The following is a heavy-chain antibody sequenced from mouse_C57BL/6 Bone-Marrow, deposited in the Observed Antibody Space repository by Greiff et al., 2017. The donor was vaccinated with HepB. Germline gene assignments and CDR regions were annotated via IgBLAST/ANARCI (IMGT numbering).Heavy chain of an antibody. CDR1: GFTFSSYA. CDR2: ISDGGSYT. V-gene: IGHV5-4*01. CDR3: ARDQEITTVVAYYAMDY. J-gene: IGHJ4*01. D-gene: IGHD1-1*01. Sequence: EVKVVESGGGLVKPGGSLKLSCAASGFTFSSYAMSWVRQTPEKRLEWVATISDGGSYTYYPDNVKGRFTISRDNAKNNLYLQMSHLKSEDTAMYYCARDQEITTVVAYYAMDYWGQGTSVTVSS.